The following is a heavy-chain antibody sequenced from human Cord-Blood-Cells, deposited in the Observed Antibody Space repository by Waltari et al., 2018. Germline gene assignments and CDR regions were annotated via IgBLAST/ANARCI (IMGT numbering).Heavy chain of an antibody. CDR1: GGSFSGYY. V-gene: IGHV4-34*01. D-gene: IGHD3-10*01. Sequence: QVQLQQWGAGLLKPSETLSLTCAVYGGSFSGYYWSWIRQPPGKGLEWIREINHSGSTNYNPSLKSRVTISVDTSKNQFSLKLSSVTAADTAVYYCARGEGQLWFRELLFEYWGQGTLVTVSS. CDR2: INHSGST. J-gene: IGHJ4*02. CDR3: ARGEGQLWFRELLFEY.